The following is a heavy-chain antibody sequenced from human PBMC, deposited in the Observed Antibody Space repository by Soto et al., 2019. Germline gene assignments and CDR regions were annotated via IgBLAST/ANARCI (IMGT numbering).Heavy chain of an antibody. CDR2: IYSGGGT. Sequence: VQLVESGAGLVQPGGSLRRSCAVSAFTVSINYMSCLRQSPGKGLDWVSVIYSGGGTYYTHSVKGRFTISRDTSKNMLYLQLTCLRVEDTAVYYWVTKTRLYYWGQGTVVTVAS. V-gene: IGHV3-66*01. J-gene: IGHJ4*02. CDR3: VTKTRLYY. D-gene: IGHD3-16*01. CDR1: AFTVSINY.